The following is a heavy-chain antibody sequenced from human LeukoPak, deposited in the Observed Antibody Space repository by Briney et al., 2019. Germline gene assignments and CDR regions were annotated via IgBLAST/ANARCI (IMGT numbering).Heavy chain of an antibody. CDR1: GYTFTGYY. Sequence: VAPVKVSCKASGYTFTGYYMHWVRQAPGQGLEWMGWINPNSGGTNYAQKFQGRVTMTRDTSISTAYMELSRLRSDNTAVYYCARVGYSYGYAFDYWGQGTLVTVSS. V-gene: IGHV1-2*02. D-gene: IGHD5-18*01. CDR2: INPNSGGT. J-gene: IGHJ4*02. CDR3: ARVGYSYGYAFDY.